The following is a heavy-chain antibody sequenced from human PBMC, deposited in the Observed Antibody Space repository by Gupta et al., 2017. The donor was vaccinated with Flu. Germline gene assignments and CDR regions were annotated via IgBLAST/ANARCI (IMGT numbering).Heavy chain of an antibody. J-gene: IGHJ4*02. CDR3: TRDTSMLPVVPAAMEFDY. CDR2: IRSKAYGGTT. Sequence: EVQLVESGGGLVQPGRSLRLSCTASGFTFGDYAMSWVRQAPGKGLEWVGFIRSKAYGGTTEYAASVKGRFTISRDDSKSIAYLQMNSLKTEDTAVYYCTRDTSMLPVVPAAMEFDYWGQGTLVTVSS. V-gene: IGHV3-49*04. CDR1: GFTFGDYA. D-gene: IGHD2-2*01.